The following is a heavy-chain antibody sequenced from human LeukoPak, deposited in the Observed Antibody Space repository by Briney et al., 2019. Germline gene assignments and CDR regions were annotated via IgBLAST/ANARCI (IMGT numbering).Heavy chain of an antibody. CDR3: AKDREKPSQFDY. J-gene: IGHJ4*02. CDR2: ISGSGGST. Sequence: PGGSLRLSCAASGFTFSSYAMSWVRQAPGKGLEWVSAISGSGGSTYYADSVKGRFTISRDNSKNTLFLQMTSLRAEDTALYYCAKDREKPSQFDYWGQGTPVIVAS. CDR1: GFTFSSYA. D-gene: IGHD1-26*01. V-gene: IGHV3-23*01.